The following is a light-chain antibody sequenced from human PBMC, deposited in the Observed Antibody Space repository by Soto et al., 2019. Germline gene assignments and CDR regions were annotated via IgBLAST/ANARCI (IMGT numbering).Light chain of an antibody. CDR1: QSISSW. J-gene: IGKJ1*01. CDR3: QQYNSYPVV. Sequence: DIQMTQSPSTLSASVGDRVTITCRASQSISSWLAWYQQKPGKAPKLLIYDASSLESGVPSRFSGSGSGTEFTLTISSLQPDDFATYYCQQYNSYPVVFGQGTKVEIK. V-gene: IGKV1-5*01. CDR2: DAS.